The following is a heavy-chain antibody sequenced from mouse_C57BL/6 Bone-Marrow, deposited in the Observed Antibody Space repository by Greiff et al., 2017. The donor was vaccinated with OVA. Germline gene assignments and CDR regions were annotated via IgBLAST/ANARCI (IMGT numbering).Heavy chain of an antibody. CDR3: ARVVEDYFDY. Sequence: VKLVESGAELVRPGASVKLSCKASGYTFTDYYINWVKQRPGQGLEWIARIYPGSGNTYYNEKFKGKATLTAEKSSSTAYMQLSSLTSEDSAVYFCARVVEDYFDYWGQGTTLTVSS. V-gene: IGHV1-76*01. J-gene: IGHJ2*01. CDR2: IYPGSGNT. CDR1: GYTFTDYY. D-gene: IGHD1-1*01.